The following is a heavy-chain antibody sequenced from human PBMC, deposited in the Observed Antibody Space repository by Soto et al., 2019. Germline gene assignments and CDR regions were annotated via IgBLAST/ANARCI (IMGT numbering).Heavy chain of an antibody. CDR3: ARDLRGGDYGGDDAFDI. V-gene: IGHV4-4*02. CDR1: GGSISSSNW. J-gene: IGHJ3*02. D-gene: IGHD4-17*01. Sequence: KPSETLSLTCAVSGGSISSSNWWSWVRQPPGKGLEWIGEIYHSGSTNYNPSLKSRVTISVDKSKNQFSLKLSSVTAADTAVYYCARDLRGGDYGGDDAFDIWGQGTMVTV. CDR2: IYHSGST.